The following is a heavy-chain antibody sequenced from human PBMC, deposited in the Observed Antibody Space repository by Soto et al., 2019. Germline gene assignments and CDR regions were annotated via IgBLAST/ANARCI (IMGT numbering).Heavy chain of an antibody. V-gene: IGHV1-3*01. J-gene: IGHJ5*02. D-gene: IGHD3-10*01. CDR1: GYTFTSYA. Sequence: ASVKVSCKASGYTFTSYAIHWVRQAPGQRLEWMGWIIAGNGNTKYPQKFQGRVTITRDTSASTAYMELSSLRSEDTAVYYCARVSYYYGSPFDPWGQGTLVTVSS. CDR2: IIAGNGNT. CDR3: ARVSYYYGSPFDP.